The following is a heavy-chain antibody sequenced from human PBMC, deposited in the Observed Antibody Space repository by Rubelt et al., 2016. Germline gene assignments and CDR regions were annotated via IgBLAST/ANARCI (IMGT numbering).Heavy chain of an antibody. CDR1: GFTFSSYA. CDR2: INSGGSII. Sequence: EVQLLESGGGLVQPGGSLRLSCAASGFTFSSYAMTWVRQAPGKGLEWVSRINSGGSIIRYADSVKGRFTISRDNAKSTLHLQMNSLRAEDTAVYYCAVEYYDDGSGYYYAAYWGQGTLVTVSS. V-gene: IGHV3-74*02. D-gene: IGHD3-22*01. CDR3: AVEYYDDGSGYYYAAY. J-gene: IGHJ4*02.